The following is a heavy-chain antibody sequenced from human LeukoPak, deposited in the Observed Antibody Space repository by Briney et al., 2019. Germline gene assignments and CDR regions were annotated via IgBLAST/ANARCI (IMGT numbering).Heavy chain of an antibody. D-gene: IGHD6-13*01. CDR2: ISRNGGST. Sequence: GGSLRLSCSASGFTFSSYAMHWVRQASGKGLEYVSAISRNGGSTYYADSVTGRFTISRDNSKNTLYLQMSSLRAEDTAVYYCVKDVKSPPYSSSWQRDISFDYWGQGTLVTVSS. J-gene: IGHJ4*02. CDR3: VKDVKSPPYSSSWQRDISFDY. CDR1: GFTFSSYA. V-gene: IGHV3-64D*08.